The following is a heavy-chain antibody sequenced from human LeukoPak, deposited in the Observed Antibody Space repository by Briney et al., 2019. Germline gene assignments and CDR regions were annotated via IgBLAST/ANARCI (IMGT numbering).Heavy chain of an antibody. CDR3: AREMDYSKYYFDY. J-gene: IGHJ4*02. D-gene: IGHD2-15*01. Sequence: SETLSLTCAVYGGSFSGYYWSWIRQPPGKGLEWIGEINHSGGTNYNPSLKSRVTISVDTSKNQFSLKLSSVTAADTAVYYCAREMDYSKYYFDYWGQGTLVTVSS. CDR1: GGSFSGYY. V-gene: IGHV4-34*01. CDR2: INHSGGT.